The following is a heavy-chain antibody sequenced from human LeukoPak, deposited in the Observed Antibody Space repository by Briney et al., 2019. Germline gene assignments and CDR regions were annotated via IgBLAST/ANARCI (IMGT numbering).Heavy chain of an antibody. D-gene: IGHD3-22*01. V-gene: IGHV1-8*01. CDR2: MNPNSGNT. J-gene: IGHJ4*02. Sequence: ASVKVSCKASVYTFTSYDINWVRQATGQGLEWMGWMNPNSGNTGYAQKFQGRVTMTRNTSISTAYMELSSLRSEDTAVYYCARGHRYDSSVGYWGQGTLVTVSS. CDR3: ARGHRYDSSVGY. CDR1: VYTFTSYD.